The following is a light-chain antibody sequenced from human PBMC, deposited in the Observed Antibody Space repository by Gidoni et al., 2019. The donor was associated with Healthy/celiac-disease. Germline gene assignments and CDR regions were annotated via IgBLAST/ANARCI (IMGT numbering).Light chain of an antibody. CDR3: QQRYSTPPLT. Sequence: DIPMTQSPSSLSASVGDRVTITFRASQSISSYLNWYQQKPGKAPKLLIYAASSLQSGVPSRFSGSGSGTDFTLTISRLQPEDFATYYCQQRYSTPPLTFGGXTKVEIK. J-gene: IGKJ4*01. CDR1: QSISSY. V-gene: IGKV1-39*01. CDR2: AAS.